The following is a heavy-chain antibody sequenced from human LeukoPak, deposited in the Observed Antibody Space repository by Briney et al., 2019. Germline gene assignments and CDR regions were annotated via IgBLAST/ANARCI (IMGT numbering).Heavy chain of an antibody. D-gene: IGHD3-22*01. CDR1: GFTFSSYW. J-gene: IGHJ4*02. CDR2: IKQDGSEK. CDR3: ARDRPENYYDSPEPLDY. V-gene: IGHV3-7*01. Sequence: GGSLRLSCAASGFTFSSYWMSWVRQAPGKGLEWVANIKQDGSEKYYVDSVKGRITISRDNAKNSLYLQMNSLRAEDTAVYYCARDRPENYYDSPEPLDYWGQGTLVTVSS.